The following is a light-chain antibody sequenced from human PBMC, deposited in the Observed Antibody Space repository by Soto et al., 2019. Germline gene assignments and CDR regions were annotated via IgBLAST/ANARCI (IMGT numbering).Light chain of an antibody. CDR1: QSVGSD. J-gene: IGKJ1*01. CDR3: QQSNKWHWT. CDR2: DSS. Sequence: IVLTQSPATLSVSPGERATLSCRASQSVGSDLAWYQQKLGQAPRLLIYDSSTRATAIPARFSGSGSGTEFTLTISSLQSEDFAVYYCQQSNKWHWTFGQGSKVDIX. V-gene: IGKV3-15*01.